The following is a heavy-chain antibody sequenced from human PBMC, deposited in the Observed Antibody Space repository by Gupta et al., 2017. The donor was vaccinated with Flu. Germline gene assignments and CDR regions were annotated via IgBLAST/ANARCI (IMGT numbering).Heavy chain of an antibody. V-gene: IGHV1-46*01. CDR2: INPIGEHT. CDR3: AAAVRLIEPYFEF. Sequence: ASGYTFTAYQMHWLRQAPGQGLEWVGMINPIGEHTKYAQKFQGRVTVTIDTSTSTVFMELSGLRSDDTAVYYCAAAVRLIEPYFEFWGQGTLVSVSS. J-gene: IGHJ4*02. CDR1: GYTFTAYQ.